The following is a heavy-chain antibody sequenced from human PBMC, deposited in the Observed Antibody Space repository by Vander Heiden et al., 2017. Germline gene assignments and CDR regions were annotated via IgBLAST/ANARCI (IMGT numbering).Heavy chain of an antibody. Sequence: QVQLVESGGGVVQPGKSLRLSCAASGFTFSNYGMHGVRQAPGKGLEWVAFIWYDGSDKYYADSVKGRFTVSRDNSKNTLNLQMNSLRDEDTAVYYCARFYDDSGQHMFPWFDPWGQGTLVTVSS. J-gene: IGHJ5*02. CDR2: IWYDGSDK. CDR1: GFTFSNYG. CDR3: ARFYDDSGQHMFPWFDP. D-gene: IGHD3-22*01. V-gene: IGHV3-33*01.